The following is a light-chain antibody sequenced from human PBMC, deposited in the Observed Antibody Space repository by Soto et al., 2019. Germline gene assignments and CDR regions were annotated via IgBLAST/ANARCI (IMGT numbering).Light chain of an antibody. Sequence: DMQMTQSPSSVSASLGDRVSIXXRASQSISTCLNWYQQAPGKAPNLLXXAASTLQSGVPSRFSGSGSGTDFTLTISSLEPEDFAVYYCQQRSNWPPSITFGQGTRLEIK. CDR3: QQRSNWPPSIT. CDR1: QSISTC. J-gene: IGKJ5*01. V-gene: IGKV1-39*01. CDR2: AAS.